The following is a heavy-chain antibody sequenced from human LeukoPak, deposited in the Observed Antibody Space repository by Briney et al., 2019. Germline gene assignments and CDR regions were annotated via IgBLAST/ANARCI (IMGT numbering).Heavy chain of an antibody. V-gene: IGHV3-23*01. CDR2: FSGSGGST. J-gene: IGHJ4*02. CDR3: AKDFIAYSGHYYFDY. Sequence: GGSLRLSCAASGFTFSSYAMSWVRQAPGKGLEWVSTFSGSGGSTYYAASVQGRFTISRDNSKSTLYLQMNSLRAEDTAVYYCAKDFIAYSGHYYFDYWGQGTLVTVSS. D-gene: IGHD6-13*01. CDR1: GFTFSSYA.